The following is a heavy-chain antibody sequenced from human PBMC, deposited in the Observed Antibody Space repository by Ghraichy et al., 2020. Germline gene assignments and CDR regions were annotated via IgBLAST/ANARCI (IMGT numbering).Heavy chain of an antibody. CDR1: GLTVSSKY. Sequence: GESLNISCAVSGLTVSSKYMTWLRQAPGKGLEWVSVIDIGGRTSYADSVKGRFTISRDNSKNRLYLQMDSLRTEDTAVYYCATEFYYSMDVWGQGTTVTVSS. J-gene: IGHJ6*02. V-gene: IGHV3-66*01. CDR2: IDIGGRT. CDR3: ATEFYYSMDV.